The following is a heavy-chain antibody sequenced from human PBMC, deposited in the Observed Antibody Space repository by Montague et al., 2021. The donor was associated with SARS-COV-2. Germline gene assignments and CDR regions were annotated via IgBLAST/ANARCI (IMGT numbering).Heavy chain of an antibody. V-gene: IGHV3-23*01. D-gene: IGHD3-22*01. J-gene: IGHJ6*02. CDR3: AKSGVVINPYYYYGMDV. CDR1: GFTFSSYA. CDR2: ISNSGGRT. Sequence: SLRLSCAASGFTFSSYALTWVRQAPGKGLEWVSAISNSGGRTYYADSVKGRFTISRDNSKNTLYLQMNSLRGVDTAIYYCAKSGVVINPYYYYGMDVWGQGTTATVSS.